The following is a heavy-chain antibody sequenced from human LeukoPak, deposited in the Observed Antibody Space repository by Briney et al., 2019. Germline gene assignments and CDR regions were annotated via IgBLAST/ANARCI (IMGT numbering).Heavy chain of an antibody. CDR1: GFTVSSNC. J-gene: IGHJ4*02. V-gene: IGHV3-53*01. Sequence: GGSLRLSCAASGFTVSSNCMSWVRQAPGKGLEWVSVIYSGGSTYYADSVKGRFTISRDNSKNTLYLQMNSLRAEGTAVYYCARYRGSSYGVDYWGQGTLVTVSS. CDR3: ARYRGSSYGVDY. D-gene: IGHD5-18*01. CDR2: IYSGGST.